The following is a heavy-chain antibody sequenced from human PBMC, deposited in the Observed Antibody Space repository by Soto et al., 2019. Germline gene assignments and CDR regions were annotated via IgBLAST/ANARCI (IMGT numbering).Heavy chain of an antibody. Sequence: EVQLVESGGGLIQPGGSLKLSCAASGFTVGNNYMSWVRQAPGKGLEWVSLSYSTGTTKYADSVKGRFTVSRDNAKNTLYHQMNSLRAEDTAVYYCAKDGRGSGSHYNSFGYWGQGTLVTVSS. CDR2: SYSTGTT. J-gene: IGHJ4*02. CDR3: AKDGRGSGSHYNSFGY. CDR1: GFTVGNNY. D-gene: IGHD3-10*01. V-gene: IGHV3-53*01.